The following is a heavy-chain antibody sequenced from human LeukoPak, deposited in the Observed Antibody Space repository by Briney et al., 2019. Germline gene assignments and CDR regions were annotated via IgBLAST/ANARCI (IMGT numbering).Heavy chain of an antibody. CDR3: AKDRSDYGDYWSYFDY. D-gene: IGHD4-17*01. J-gene: IGHJ4*02. Sequence: GGSLRLSCAASGFTFSSYGMSWVRQAPGKGLEWVSAISGSGGSTYYADSVKGRFTISRDNSKNTLYLQMNSLRAEDTALYYCAKDRSDYGDYWSYFDYWGQGTLVTVSS. CDR2: ISGSGGST. CDR1: GFTFSSYG. V-gene: IGHV3-23*01.